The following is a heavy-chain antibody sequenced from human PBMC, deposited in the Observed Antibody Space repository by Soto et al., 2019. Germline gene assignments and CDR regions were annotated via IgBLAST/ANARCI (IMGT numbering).Heavy chain of an antibody. Sequence: QVQLHESGPGLVKPSENLSLTCTVSCGSVSSGSYYWSWIRQPPGKGLEWIGYIYYSGSTNYNPSLKSRVPISGDTSKIQVSLKLSSVTAADTAVYYCARAPNYLAVACTAYYWGQGTLVTVSS. V-gene: IGHV4-61*01. CDR1: CGSVSSGSYY. CDR3: ARAPNYLAVACTAYY. D-gene: IGHD6-19*01. J-gene: IGHJ4*02. CDR2: IYYSGST.